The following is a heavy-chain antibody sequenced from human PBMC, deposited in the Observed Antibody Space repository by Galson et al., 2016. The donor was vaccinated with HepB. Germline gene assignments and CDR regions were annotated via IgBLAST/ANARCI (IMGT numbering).Heavy chain of an antibody. Sequence: SLRLSCAASGFVFGSFGMSWVRQAPGKGLEWVSSISDNGDDTYYTDSVKGRFTISRDNSKDTLNLQMNSLRTEDTALYICAEYRGDLPYAFEIGGQGTMVTVSS. V-gene: IGHV3-23*01. J-gene: IGHJ3*02. D-gene: IGHD3-16*01. CDR3: AEYRGDLPYAFEI. CDR2: ISDNGDDT. CDR1: GFVFGSFG.